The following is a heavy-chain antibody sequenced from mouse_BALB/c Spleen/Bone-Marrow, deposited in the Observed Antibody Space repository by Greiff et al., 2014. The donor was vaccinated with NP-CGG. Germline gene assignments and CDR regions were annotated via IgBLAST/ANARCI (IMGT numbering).Heavy chain of an antibody. J-gene: IGHJ3*01. CDR3: ARVSSSMITTVFAY. CDR1: GFSLTSYG. V-gene: IGHV2-9*02. Sequence: VKLEESGPGLVAPSQSLSITCTVSGFSLTSYGVHWVRQPPGKGLEWLGAIWAGGSTNYNSAVMSRLSISKDNSKSQVFLKMNRLQTDDTAMYYCARVSSSMITTVFAYWGQGTLVTVSA. CDR2: IWAGGST. D-gene: IGHD2-4*01.